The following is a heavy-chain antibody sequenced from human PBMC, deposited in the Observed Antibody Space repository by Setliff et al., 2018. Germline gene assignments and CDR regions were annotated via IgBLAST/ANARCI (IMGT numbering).Heavy chain of an antibody. CDR2: INTYTGSP. CDR3: ARADHLVTTTFDY. J-gene: IGHJ4*01. CDR1: GYTFTVYT. D-gene: IGHD4-17*01. V-gene: IGHV7-4-1*02. Sequence: GASVKVSCKVSGYTFTVYTMNWVRQAPGQGLEWMGWINTYTGSPTYAQGYTGRFAFSLDTSDSTTYLDISTLKAEDTATYFCARADHLVTTTFDYWGQGTLVTVSS.